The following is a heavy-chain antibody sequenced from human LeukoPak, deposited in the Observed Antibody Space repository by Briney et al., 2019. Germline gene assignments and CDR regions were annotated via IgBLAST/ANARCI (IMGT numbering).Heavy chain of an antibody. V-gene: IGHV3-21*04. J-gene: IGHJ5*01. D-gene: IGHD3-16*02. Sequence: PGGSLRLSCAASGFTFSNYGMNWVRQAPGKGLEWVSFTDTSGNYIYYGDSVKGRFTISRDNAKNLVFLQMYSLRAEDTAVYYCARGFELITFGGAIGKLNWFDSWGQGTLVTVSS. CDR2: TDTSGNYI. CDR1: GFTFSNYG. CDR3: ARGFELITFGGAIGKLNWFDS.